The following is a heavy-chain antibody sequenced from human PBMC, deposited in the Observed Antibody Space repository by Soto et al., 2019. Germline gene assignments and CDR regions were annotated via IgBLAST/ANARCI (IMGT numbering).Heavy chain of an antibody. Sequence: EVQLVESGGDLVQPGGSLRLSCAASGFTFSGHWMHWVRQVPGKGLEWVSRINTDGGCSAYADSVKGRFTISRDNAKNTLYLQMKGLRAEDTAVYYCAREAGYCSRTSCYRRAFDTWGQGTTVTVSS. D-gene: IGHD2-2*01. CDR2: INTDGGCS. CDR3: AREAGYCSRTSCYRRAFDT. CDR1: GFTFSGHW. V-gene: IGHV3-74*03. J-gene: IGHJ3*02.